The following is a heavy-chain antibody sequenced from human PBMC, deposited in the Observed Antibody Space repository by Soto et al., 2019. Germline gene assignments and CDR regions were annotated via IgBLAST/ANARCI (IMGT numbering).Heavy chain of an antibody. CDR2: IIPIVDRA. Sequence: QVKLVQSGAEVKKPGSSVRVSCKASGGTFSTYTISWVRQAPGQGLEWMGRIIPIVDRANYAQKFQGRVTITADKSTSTAYMELSSLRSDDTAVYYCARDLAITVPAPMGYWGQGTRVTVSS. CDR3: ARDLAITVPAPMGY. D-gene: IGHD2-2*01. J-gene: IGHJ4*02. V-gene: IGHV1-69*08. CDR1: GGTFSTYT.